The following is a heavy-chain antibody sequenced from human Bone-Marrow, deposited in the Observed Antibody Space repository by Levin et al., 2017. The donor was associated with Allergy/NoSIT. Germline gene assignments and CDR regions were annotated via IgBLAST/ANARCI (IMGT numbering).Heavy chain of an antibody. J-gene: IGHJ6*02. V-gene: IGHV1-69*13. CDR1: GGTFSSYA. CDR2: IIPIFGTA. Sequence: ASVKVSCKASGGTFSSYAISWVRQAPGQGLEWMGGIIPIFGTANYAQKFQGRVTITADESTSTAYMELSSLRSEDTAVYYCARDQGIAAAGPTVYYYYGMDVWGQGTTVTVSS. CDR3: ARDQGIAAAGPTVYYYYGMDV. D-gene: IGHD6-13*01.